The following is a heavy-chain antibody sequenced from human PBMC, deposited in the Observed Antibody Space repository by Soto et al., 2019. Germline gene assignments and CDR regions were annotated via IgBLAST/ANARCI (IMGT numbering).Heavy chain of an antibody. CDR1: GGSFSGYY. CDR3: ARARFGGTVTFWFDP. CDR2: INHSGST. Sequence: ASETLSLTCAVYGGSFSGYYWSWIRQPPGKGLEWIGEINHSGSTNYNPSLKSRVTISVDTSKNQFSLKLSSVTAADTAVYYCARARFGGTVTFWFDPWGQGTLVTVSS. V-gene: IGHV4-34*01. D-gene: IGHD4-17*01. J-gene: IGHJ5*02.